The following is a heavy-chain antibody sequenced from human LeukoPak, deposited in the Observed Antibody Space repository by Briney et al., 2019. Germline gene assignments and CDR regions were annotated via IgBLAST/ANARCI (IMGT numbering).Heavy chain of an antibody. D-gene: IGHD3-16*01. CDR1: GGTFSSYA. CDR3: ARATGTWGHDGFDI. CDR2: IIPLFDTI. J-gene: IGHJ3*02. Sequence: SVKVSCKAPGGTFSSYAISWVRQAPGQGLEWMGEIIPLFDTINYAQNFQGRVTITADEFTSTAYMELSSLRSDDTAVYYCARATGTWGHDGFDIWGQGTMVTVSS. V-gene: IGHV1-69*13.